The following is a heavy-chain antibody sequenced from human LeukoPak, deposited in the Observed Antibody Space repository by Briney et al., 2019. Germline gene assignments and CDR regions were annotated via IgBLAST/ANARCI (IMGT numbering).Heavy chain of an antibody. CDR3: ATRDGSPGY. Sequence: GGSLRLSCAASGFTFSSYGMHWVRQAPGKGLEWVANIKQDGSEKYYVDSVKGRFTISRDNAKNSLYLQMNNLRAEDTAVYYCATRDGSPGYWGQGTLVSVSS. D-gene: IGHD5-24*01. CDR2: IKQDGSEK. V-gene: IGHV3-7*01. J-gene: IGHJ4*02. CDR1: GFTFSSYG.